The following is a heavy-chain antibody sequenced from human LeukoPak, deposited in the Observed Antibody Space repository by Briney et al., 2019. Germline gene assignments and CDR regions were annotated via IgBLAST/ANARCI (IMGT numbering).Heavy chain of an antibody. J-gene: IGHJ4*02. CDR2: VNSDGSRT. D-gene: IGHD2-2*01. Sequence: GGSLRFSCAASGFTFSSYWMHWVRYGPGKGLVWVSRVNSDGSRTSYADSVKGRFTISRDNAKNTLYLQMNSLRAEDTAVYYCARDQCSGPNCQDALDYWGQGTLVTVSS. CDR3: ARDQCSGPNCQDALDY. V-gene: IGHV3-74*01. CDR1: GFTFSSYW.